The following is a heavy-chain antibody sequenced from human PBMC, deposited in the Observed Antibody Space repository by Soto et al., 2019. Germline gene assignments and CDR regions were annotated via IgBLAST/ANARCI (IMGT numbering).Heavy chain of an antibody. Sequence: QVQLVESGGGVVQPGRSLRLSCAASGFTFSSYGMHWVRQAPGKGLEWVAVISYDGSNTYYADSVKGRFTISRDNSKNALYLQMNSLRAEDTAVYYCAKWDLKGGGDPTPGYFQHWGQGTLVAVSS. D-gene: IGHD2-21*02. CDR2: ISYDGSNT. CDR3: AKWDLKGGGDPTPGYFQH. V-gene: IGHV3-30*18. J-gene: IGHJ1*01. CDR1: GFTFSSYG.